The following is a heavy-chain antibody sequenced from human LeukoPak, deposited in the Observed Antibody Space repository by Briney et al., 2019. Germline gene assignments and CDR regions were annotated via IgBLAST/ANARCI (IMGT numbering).Heavy chain of an antibody. CDR2: IYNSGST. CDR1: GGSISSYY. CDR3: ARDSPGEVLRYGSSLFYFDY. Sequence: SETLSLTCTVSGGSISSYYWSWIRQPAGKGLEWIGRIYNSGSTNYNPSLKSRVTISVDKSKNQFSLKLSSVTAADTAVYYCARDSPGEVLRYGSSLFYFDYWGQGTLVTVSS. D-gene: IGHD3-9*01. V-gene: IGHV4-4*07. J-gene: IGHJ4*02.